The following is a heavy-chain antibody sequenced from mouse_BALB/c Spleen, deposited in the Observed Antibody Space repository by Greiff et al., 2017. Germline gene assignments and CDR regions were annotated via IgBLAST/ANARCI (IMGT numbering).Heavy chain of an antibody. J-gene: IGHJ3*01. Sequence: EVKLMESGGGLVKPGGSLKLSCAASGFAFSSYDMSWVRQTPEKRLEWVAYISSGGGSTYYPDTVKGRFTISRDNAKNTLYLQMSSLKSEDTALYYCARTGYGNCEDWFAYWGQGSLVTVSA. CDR2: ISSGGGST. CDR3: ARTGYGNCEDWFAY. CDR1: GFAFSSYD. V-gene: IGHV5-12-1*01. D-gene: IGHD2-10*02.